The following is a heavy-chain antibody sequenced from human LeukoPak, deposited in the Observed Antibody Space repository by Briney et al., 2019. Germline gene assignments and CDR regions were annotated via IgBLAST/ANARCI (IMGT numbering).Heavy chain of an antibody. D-gene: IGHD3-10*01. CDR2: IWYDGSNK. V-gene: IGHV3-33*01. Sequence: PGRSLRLSCAASGFTFSSYGMHWVRQAPGKGLEWVAVIWYDGSNKYYADSVKGRFTISRDNSKNTLYLQMNSLRVEDTAVYYCARDLTWGYGSGSYPDYWGQGTLVTVSS. CDR1: GFTFSSYG. J-gene: IGHJ4*02. CDR3: ARDLTWGYGSGSYPDY.